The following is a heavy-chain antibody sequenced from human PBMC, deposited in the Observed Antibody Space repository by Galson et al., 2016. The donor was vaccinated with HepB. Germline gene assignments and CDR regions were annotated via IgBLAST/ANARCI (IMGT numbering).Heavy chain of an antibody. CDR2: ISYDGSNK. Sequence: SLRLSCAASGFTFSSYAMHWVRQAPGKGLEWVAVISYDGSNKYYADSVKGRFTISRDNSKNKLYLQMNSLRAEDTAVYNCARDRSGNYYGMRHWLDPWGQGTLVTVSS. CDR3: ARDRSGNYYGMRHWLDP. V-gene: IGHV3-30-3*01. CDR1: GFTFSSYA. J-gene: IGHJ5*02. D-gene: IGHD3-10*01.